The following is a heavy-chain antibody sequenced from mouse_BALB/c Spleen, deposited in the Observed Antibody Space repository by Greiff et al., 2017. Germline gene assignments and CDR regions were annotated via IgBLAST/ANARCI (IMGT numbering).Heavy chain of an antibody. D-gene: IGHD1-2*01. Sequence: EVKLVESGGDLVKPGGSLKLSCAASGFTFSSYGMSWVRQTPDKRLEWVATISSGGSYTYYPDSVKGRFTISRDNAKNTLYLQMSSLKSEDTAMYYCARGDYYGPYYFDYWGQGTTLTVSS. CDR1: GFTFSSYG. CDR2: ISSGGSYT. J-gene: IGHJ2*01. V-gene: IGHV5-6*01. CDR3: ARGDYYGPYYFDY.